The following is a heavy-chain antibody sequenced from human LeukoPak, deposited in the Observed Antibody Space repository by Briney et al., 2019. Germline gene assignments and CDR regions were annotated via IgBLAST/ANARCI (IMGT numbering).Heavy chain of an antibody. CDR1: GFTFSSYA. D-gene: IGHD2-2*02. V-gene: IGHV3-21*01. CDR3: ARDQVPAAISYGMDV. CDR2: ISSSSSYI. J-gene: IGHJ6*02. Sequence: PGGSLRLSCAASGFTFSSYAMSWVRQAPGKGLEWVSSISSSSSYIYYADSVKGRFTISRDNAKNSLYLQMNSLRAEDTAVYYCARDQVPAAISYGMDVWGQGTTVTVSS.